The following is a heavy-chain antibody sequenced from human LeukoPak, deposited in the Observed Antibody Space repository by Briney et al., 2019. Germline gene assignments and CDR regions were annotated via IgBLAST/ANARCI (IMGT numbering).Heavy chain of an antibody. Sequence: GGSLRLSCAASGFTFSSYGMHWVRQAPGKGLEWVAVIWYDGSNKYYADSVKGRFTISRDNSKNALYLQMNSLRAEDTAVYYCARDVNILWPKYYFDYWGQGTLVTVSS. V-gene: IGHV3-33*01. D-gene: IGHD3-10*01. CDR2: IWYDGSNK. CDR3: ARDVNILWPKYYFDY. J-gene: IGHJ4*02. CDR1: GFTFSSYG.